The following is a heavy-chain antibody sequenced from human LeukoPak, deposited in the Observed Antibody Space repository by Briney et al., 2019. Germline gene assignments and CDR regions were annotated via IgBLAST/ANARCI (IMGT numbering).Heavy chain of an antibody. J-gene: IGHJ4*02. Sequence: ASVKVSCKASEYTFTSYDINWVRQATGQGLEWMGWMNPNSGNTGYAQKFQGRVTMTRVTSISTAYMELNNLTSEDTAVYYCARGSWGEIAGRKSFEFWGQGSLVTSPQ. V-gene: IGHV1-8*01. CDR3: ARGSWGEIAGRKSFEF. CDR2: MNPNSGNT. D-gene: IGHD6-6*01. CDR1: EYTFTSYD.